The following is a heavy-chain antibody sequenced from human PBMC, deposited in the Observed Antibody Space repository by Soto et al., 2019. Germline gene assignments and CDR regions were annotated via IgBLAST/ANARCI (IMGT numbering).Heavy chain of an antibody. V-gene: IGHV3-15*01. CDR2: IRSNTDGGTT. Sequence: GGSLRLSCAASGFTFSNAWMSWVRQAPGKGLEWVGRIRSNTDGGTTGYAAPVKGRFTISRDDSKDTLYLQMDSLKTEDTAVYYCTTITGRPPWYYYYMDVWGKGTTVTVSS. CDR1: GFTFSNAW. D-gene: IGHD3-10*01. CDR3: TTITGRPPWYYYYMDV. J-gene: IGHJ6*03.